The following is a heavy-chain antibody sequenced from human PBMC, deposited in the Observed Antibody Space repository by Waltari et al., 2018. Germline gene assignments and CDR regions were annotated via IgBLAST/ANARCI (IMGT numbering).Heavy chain of an antibody. CDR3: ARGQGPHMARGVTRNNWLDP. CDR2: INHVGSI. V-gene: IGHV4-34*01. J-gene: IGHJ5*02. Sequence: QVQLQQWGAGLLKPSETLSLTCAVYGGSLSGYYWNWVRQSPGKGLEWIAEINHVGSINYNLSLKSRVTLSVDTSKNQFSLKLRSVTAADTAVYYCARGQGPHMARGVTRNNWLDPWGQGALVTVSS. CDR1: GGSLSGYY. D-gene: IGHD3-10*01.